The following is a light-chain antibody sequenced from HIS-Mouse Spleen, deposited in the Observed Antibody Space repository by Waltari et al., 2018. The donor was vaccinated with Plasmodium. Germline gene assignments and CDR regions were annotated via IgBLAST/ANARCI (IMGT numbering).Light chain of an antibody. J-gene: IGKJ3*01. V-gene: IGKV3-15*01. Sequence: EIVMTQSPATLSVSPGERATLSCRASQSVSSNLAWYQQKPGQAPRPLIYGASTRATGIRARFSGSGSGTEFTLTISSMQSEDFAVYYCQQYNNWSFTFGPGTKVDIK. CDR1: QSVSSN. CDR2: GAS. CDR3: QQYNNWSFT.